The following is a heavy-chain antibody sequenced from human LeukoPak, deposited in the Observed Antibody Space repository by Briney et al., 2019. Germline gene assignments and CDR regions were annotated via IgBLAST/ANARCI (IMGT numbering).Heavy chain of an antibody. Sequence: PSETLSLTCTVSGGSIRTYYWSWIRQPPGKGLEWIGYIFYSGSTNYNPSLKSRVTISVDMSENQFSLKLNSVTAADTALYYCARIGSSGYYDRNAFDIWGQGTMVTVSS. CDR2: IFYSGST. D-gene: IGHD3-22*01. CDR3: ARIGSSGYYDRNAFDI. CDR1: GGSIRTYY. J-gene: IGHJ3*02. V-gene: IGHV4-59*01.